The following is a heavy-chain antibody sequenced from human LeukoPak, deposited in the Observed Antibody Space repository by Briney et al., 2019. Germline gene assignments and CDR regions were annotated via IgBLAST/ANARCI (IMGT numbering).Heavy chain of an antibody. CDR3: VRDSSSSYLFDY. J-gene: IGHJ4*02. CDR2: ISFDGSEK. D-gene: IGHD6-6*01. CDR1: GVTFSSYA. Sequence: SGGSLRLSCAASGVTFSSYAMHWVRQAPGKGLQWVAVISFDGSEKHFADSVKGRFTISRDNSKNTLDLQMNSLRPEDTAVYYCVRDSSSSYLFDYWGQGTLVIVSS. V-gene: IGHV3-30-3*01.